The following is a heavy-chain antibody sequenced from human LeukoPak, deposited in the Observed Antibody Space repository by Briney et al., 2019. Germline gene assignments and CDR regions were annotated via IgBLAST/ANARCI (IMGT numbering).Heavy chain of an antibody. D-gene: IGHD3-16*01. V-gene: IGHV3-30*02. Sequence: GGSLRLSCAAFGFSFSSYGMHWVRQAPGKGLEWVAFIQYDGSKKYYADSVKGRFAISRDNSKNTLILQMNTLRPDDTAVYYCAKKEGALTEYSYYHYMDVWGKGTTITVSS. CDR1: GFSFSSYG. CDR2: IQYDGSKK. J-gene: IGHJ6*03. CDR3: AKKEGALTEYSYYHYMDV.